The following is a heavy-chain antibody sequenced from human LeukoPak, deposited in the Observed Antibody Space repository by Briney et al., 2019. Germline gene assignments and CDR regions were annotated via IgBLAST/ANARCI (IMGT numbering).Heavy chain of an antibody. CDR2: IYPGDSDT. V-gene: IGHV5-51*01. Sequence: GESLKISCKGSGYSFTSYWIGWVRQMPGKGLEWMGIIYPGDSDTRYSPSFQGQVTIPADKSISTAYLQWSSLKASDTAMYYCARLWDGGTDGNWFDPWGQGTLVTVSS. CDR3: ARLWDGGTDGNWFDP. J-gene: IGHJ5*02. CDR1: GYSFTSYW. D-gene: IGHD2-8*01.